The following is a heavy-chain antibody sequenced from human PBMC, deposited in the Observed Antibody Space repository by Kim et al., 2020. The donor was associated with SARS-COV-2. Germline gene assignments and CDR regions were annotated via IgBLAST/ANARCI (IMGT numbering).Heavy chain of an antibody. D-gene: IGHD3-22*01. CDR3: ARGGGYYDSSGYYLFDY. CDR2: IYSGGST. Sequence: GGSLRLFCAASGFTVSSNYMSWVRQAPGKGLEWVSVIYSGGSTYYADSVKGRFTISRDNSKNTLYLQMNSLRAEDTAVYYCARGGGYYDSSGYYLFDYWGQGTLVTVSS. CDR1: GFTVSSNY. V-gene: IGHV3-66*01. J-gene: IGHJ4*02.